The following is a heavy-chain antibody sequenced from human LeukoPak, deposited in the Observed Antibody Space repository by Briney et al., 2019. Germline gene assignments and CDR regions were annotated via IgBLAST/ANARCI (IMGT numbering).Heavy chain of an antibody. Sequence: PSGTLSLTCSVSGGSISGHSWGWIRQPPGKGLECIGYIFDSGTSNHNPALKSRVTTSVDTSQNQFSLTLTSVTAADTAVYYCARRVQLWSYWHFDLWGRGTLVTVSS. CDR3: ARRVQLWSYWHFDL. D-gene: IGHD5-18*01. CDR2: IFDSGTS. J-gene: IGHJ2*01. CDR1: GGSISGHS. V-gene: IGHV4-59*08.